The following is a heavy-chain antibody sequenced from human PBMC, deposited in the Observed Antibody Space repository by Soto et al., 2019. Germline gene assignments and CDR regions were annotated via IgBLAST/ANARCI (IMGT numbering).Heavy chain of an antibody. V-gene: IGHV4-59*01. J-gene: IGHJ5*02. CDR3: ARVGYCSSTSCYHHWFDP. D-gene: IGHD2-2*01. CDR1: GGSISSYY. CDR2: IYYSGST. Sequence: SETLSLTXTVSGGSISSYYWSWIRQPPGKGLEWIGYIYYSGSTNYNPSLKSRVTISVDTSKNQFSLKLSSVTAADAAVYYCARVGYCSSTSCYHHWFDPWGQGTLVTVSS.